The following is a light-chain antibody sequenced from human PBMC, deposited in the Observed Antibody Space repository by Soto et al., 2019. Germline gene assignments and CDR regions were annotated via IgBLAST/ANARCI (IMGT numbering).Light chain of an antibody. CDR1: SSDVGGYNY. CDR2: EVS. Sequence: QSALTQPPSASGSPGQSVTISCTGTSSDVGGYNYVSWYQQHPGKAPKLMIYEVSNRPSGVPDRFSGSKSGNTASLTVSGLHAEDEADYYCSSYAGSNNWVFGGGTKLTVL. J-gene: IGLJ3*02. V-gene: IGLV2-8*01. CDR3: SSYAGSNNWV.